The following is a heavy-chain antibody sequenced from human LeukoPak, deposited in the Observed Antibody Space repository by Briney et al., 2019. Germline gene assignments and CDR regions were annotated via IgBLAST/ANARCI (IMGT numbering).Heavy chain of an antibody. CDR2: IQYDDSIE. D-gene: IGHD3-10*01. Sequence: GGSLRLSCAASGFTFSTFGMNWVRQAPDKGLEWVAFIQYDDSIEYYADSVKGRFTISRDNSKNTLYLQMNSPSGDDTAVYYCAKDQGVVGSYAYWGGGPLVTVSS. CDR1: GFTFSTFG. V-gene: IGHV3-30*02. J-gene: IGHJ4*01. CDR3: AKDQGVVGSYAY.